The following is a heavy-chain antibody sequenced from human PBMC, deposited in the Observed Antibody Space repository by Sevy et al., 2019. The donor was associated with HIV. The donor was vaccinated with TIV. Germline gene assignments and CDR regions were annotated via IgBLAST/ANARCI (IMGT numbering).Heavy chain of an antibody. J-gene: IGHJ4*02. CDR2: ISYDGSNK. CDR1: GFTFSSYA. Sequence: GGSLRLSCAASGFTFSSYAMHWVRQAPGKGLEWVAVISYDGSNKYYADSVKGRLTISRDNSKNTLYLQMNSLRAEDTAVYYCARDVSGDDNYWGQGTLVTVSS. V-gene: IGHV3-30-3*01. D-gene: IGHD3-10*01. CDR3: ARDVSGDDNY.